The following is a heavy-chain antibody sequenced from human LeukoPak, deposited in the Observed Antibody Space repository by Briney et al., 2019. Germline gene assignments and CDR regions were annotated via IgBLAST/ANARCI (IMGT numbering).Heavy chain of an antibody. V-gene: IGHV4-39*01. Sequence: SETLSLTCTVPGVSISSSSYYWGWIRQPPGKGLEWIGSIYYSGSTYYNPSLKSRVTISVDTSKNQFSLKLSSVTAADTAVYYCARSLVRGVIDYWGQGTLVTVSS. CDR3: ARSLVRGVIDY. D-gene: IGHD3-10*01. CDR1: GVSISSSSYY. J-gene: IGHJ4*02. CDR2: IYYSGST.